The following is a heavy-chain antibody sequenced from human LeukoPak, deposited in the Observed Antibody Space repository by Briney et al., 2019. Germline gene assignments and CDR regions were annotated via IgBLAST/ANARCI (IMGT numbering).Heavy chain of an antibody. CDR1: GFTFDDYG. V-gene: IGHV3-20*04. Sequence: GGSLRLSCAASGFTFDDYGMSWVRQAPGKGLEWVSGINWNGGSTGYADSVKGRFTISRDNAKNSLYLQMNSLRAEDTALYYCARAGTGTSSGYYEDAFDIWGQGTMVTVSS. D-gene: IGHD3-22*01. J-gene: IGHJ3*02. CDR3: ARAGTGTSSGYYEDAFDI. CDR2: INWNGGST.